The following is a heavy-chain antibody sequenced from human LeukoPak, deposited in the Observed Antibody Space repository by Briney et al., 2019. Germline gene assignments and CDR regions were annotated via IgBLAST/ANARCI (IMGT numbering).Heavy chain of an antibody. Sequence: PRGALRLSCAASGFTFSSYGMHWVRQAPGKGLEWVAVIWYDGSNKYYADYVKGRFTISRDNSKNTLYMQINTLRAEDTVVYYCARDRDRPWGGCLQASHRLDYWGQGTLVTVSS. CDR3: ARDRDRPWGGCLQASHRLDY. CDR2: IWYDGSNK. CDR1: GFTFSSYG. V-gene: IGHV3-33*01. D-gene: IGHD3-3*01. J-gene: IGHJ4*02.